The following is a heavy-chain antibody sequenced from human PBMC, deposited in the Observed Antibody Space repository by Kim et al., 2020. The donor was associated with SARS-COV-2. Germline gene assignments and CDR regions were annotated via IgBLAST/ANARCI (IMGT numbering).Heavy chain of an antibody. CDR3: ATEGGSWDYFDF. Sequence: LETLSLTCNVSGGSTSSIDYYWAWIRQPPGKGPEWIGSIFHSGSAYYNPSLKSRVTISVDTSKNQFSLKLASVTAADTAVYYCATEGGSWDYFDFWGQGALVTVSS. CDR1: GGSTSSIDYY. D-gene: IGHD6-13*01. V-gene: IGHV4-39*01. CDR2: IFHSGSA. J-gene: IGHJ4*02.